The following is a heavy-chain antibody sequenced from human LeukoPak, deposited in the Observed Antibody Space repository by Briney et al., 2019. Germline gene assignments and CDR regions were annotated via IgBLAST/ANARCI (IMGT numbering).Heavy chain of an antibody. Sequence: GSLRLSCAASGFTFSNYGMHWVRQAPGKGLEWVAVIWYDGTKKYYADSVKGRLTISRDNSKNTLYLEMNSLRAEDTAVYYCARDRAVRYFDYWGQGTLVTVPS. CDR2: IWYDGTKK. CDR1: GFTFSNYG. J-gene: IGHJ4*02. CDR3: ARDRAVRYFDY. V-gene: IGHV3-33*01.